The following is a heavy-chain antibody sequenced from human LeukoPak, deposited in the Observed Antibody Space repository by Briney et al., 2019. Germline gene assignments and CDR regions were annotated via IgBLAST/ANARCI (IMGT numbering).Heavy chain of an antibody. CDR3: ARAPRAKIAVAGPKRRYFDY. CDR1: GFTFSSYD. D-gene: IGHD6-19*01. CDR2: IGTAGDT. J-gene: IGHJ4*02. V-gene: IGHV3-13*01. Sequence: GGSLRLSCAASGFTFSSYDMHWVRQATGKGLEWVSAIGTAGDTYYPGSVKGRFTISRENAKNSLYLQMNSLRAADTAVYYCARAPRAKIAVAGPKRRYFDYWGQGTLVTVSS.